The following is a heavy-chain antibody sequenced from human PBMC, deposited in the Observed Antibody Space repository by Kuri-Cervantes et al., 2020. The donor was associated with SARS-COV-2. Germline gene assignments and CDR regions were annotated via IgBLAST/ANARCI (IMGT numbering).Heavy chain of an antibody. CDR2: ISGSGTGA. CDR3: AKDPTATTEYYYAMDV. Sequence: GESLKISCAASGFSFSSYAMSWVRQAPGKGLEWVSVISGSGTGAYYADSVKGRFTISRDNSKNTLYLQMNSLRAEDTAVYFCAKDPTATTEYYYAMDVWDQGTTVTVSS. CDR1: GFSFSSYA. J-gene: IGHJ6*02. D-gene: IGHD1-7*01. V-gene: IGHV3-23*01.